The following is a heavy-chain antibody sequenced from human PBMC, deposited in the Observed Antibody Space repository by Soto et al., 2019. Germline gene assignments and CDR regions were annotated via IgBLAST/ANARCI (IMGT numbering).Heavy chain of an antibody. Sequence: GGSLRLSCAASGFTVSSNYMSWVRQAQGKGLEWDSVIYSGGSTYYADSVKGRFTISRDNSKNTLYLQMNSLRAEDTAVYYCATSLIGVVAATFHRDAFDIWGQGTMVTVSS. CDR1: GFTVSSNY. D-gene: IGHD2-15*01. CDR2: IYSGGST. V-gene: IGHV3-53*01. J-gene: IGHJ3*02. CDR3: ATSLIGVVAATFHRDAFDI.